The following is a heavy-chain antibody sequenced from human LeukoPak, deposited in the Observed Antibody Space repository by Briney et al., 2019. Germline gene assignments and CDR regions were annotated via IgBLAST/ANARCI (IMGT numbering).Heavy chain of an antibody. J-gene: IGHJ3*02. V-gene: IGHV4-30-2*01. CDR3: ARANHYYDSSGSKVFAFDI. D-gene: IGHD3-22*01. CDR2: IYHSGST. Sequence: PSETLSLTCTVSGGSISSGGYYWSWIRQPPGKGLEWIGYIYHSGSTCYNPSLKSRVTISVDRSKNQFSLKLSSVTAADTAVYYCARANHYYDSSGSKVFAFDIWGQGTMVTVSS. CDR1: GGSISSGGYY.